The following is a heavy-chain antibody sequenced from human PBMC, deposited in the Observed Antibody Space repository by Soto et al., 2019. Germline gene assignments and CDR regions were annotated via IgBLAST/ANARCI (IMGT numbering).Heavy chain of an antibody. CDR2: IYYSGST. CDR3: ARVPDV. Sequence: PSETLFLTCIVSGEFISGTIYYWVWIRQPPGKGLEWIGSIYYSGSTYHNPSLKSRVTISVDRSKNQFSLKLSSVTAADTAVYYCARVPDVWGQGTTVTVSS. CDR1: GEFISGTIYY. V-gene: IGHV4-39*07. J-gene: IGHJ6*02.